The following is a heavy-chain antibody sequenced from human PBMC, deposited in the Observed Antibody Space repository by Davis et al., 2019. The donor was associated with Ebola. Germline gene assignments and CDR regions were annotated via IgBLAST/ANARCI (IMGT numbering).Heavy chain of an antibody. Sequence: GGSLRLSCAASGFTFSSYAMHWVRQAPGKGLEWVAVISYDGSNKYYADSVKSRFTISRDNSKNTLYLQMNSLRAEDTAVYYCARDATMVRGVYIDYWGQGTLVTVSS. V-gene: IGHV3-30*04. CDR2: ISYDGSNK. CDR1: GFTFSSYA. J-gene: IGHJ4*02. D-gene: IGHD3-10*01. CDR3: ARDATMVRGVYIDY.